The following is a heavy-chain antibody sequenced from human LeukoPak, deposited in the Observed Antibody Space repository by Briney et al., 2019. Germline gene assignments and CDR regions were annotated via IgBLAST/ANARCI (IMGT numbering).Heavy chain of an antibody. Sequence: ASVKVSCKASGYTFTSYYMHWVRQAPGQGLEWMGIINPSGGSTSYAQKFQGRVTMTRDTSTSTVYMELSSLRSEDTAVYYCARESSPYSSSWHAFDIWGQGTMVTVSS. V-gene: IGHV1-46*01. J-gene: IGHJ3*02. CDR2: INPSGGST. D-gene: IGHD6-13*01. CDR3: ARESSPYSSSWHAFDI. CDR1: GYTFTSYY.